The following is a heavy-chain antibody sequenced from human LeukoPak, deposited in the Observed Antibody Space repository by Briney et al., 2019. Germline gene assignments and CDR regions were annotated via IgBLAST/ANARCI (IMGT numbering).Heavy chain of an antibody. CDR3: ARAGSDYCGGDCPKFDY. CDR1: GYTFTSYY. V-gene: IGHV1-46*01. J-gene: IGHJ4*02. Sequence: GASVKASCKASGYTFTSYYMHWVRQAPGQGLEWMGIINPSGGSTSYAQKFQGRVTMTRDTSTSTVYMDLSSLRSEDTAVYYCARAGSDYCGGDCPKFDYWGQGTLVTVSS. CDR2: INPSGGST. D-gene: IGHD2-21*02.